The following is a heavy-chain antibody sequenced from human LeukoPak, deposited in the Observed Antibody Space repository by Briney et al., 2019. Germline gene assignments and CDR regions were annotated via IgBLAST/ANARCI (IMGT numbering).Heavy chain of an antibody. CDR3: ARAAGDILTGYYRNNWFDP. V-gene: IGHV4-38-2*01. Sequence: SETLSLTCAVSGYSISSGYYWGWIRQPPGKGLEWIGSIYHSGSTYYNPSLKSRVTISVDTSKNQFSLKLSSVTAADTAVYYCARAAGDILTGYYRNNWFDPWGQGTLVTVSS. CDR1: GYSISSGYY. D-gene: IGHD3-9*01. CDR2: IYHSGST. J-gene: IGHJ5*02.